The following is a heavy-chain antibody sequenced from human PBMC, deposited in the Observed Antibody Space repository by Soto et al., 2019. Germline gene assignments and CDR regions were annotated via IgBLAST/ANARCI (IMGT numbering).Heavy chain of an antibody. CDR2: IYYSGST. Sequence: SETLSLTCTVSGGSISSGAYYWSWIRQHPGKGLEWIGYIYYSGSTYYNPSLKSRVTISVDMSKNQFSLKLSSVTAADTAVYYCARDPITLVRGIKRGMDVWGQGTTVTVSS. D-gene: IGHD3-10*01. V-gene: IGHV4-31*03. CDR3: ARDPITLVRGIKRGMDV. J-gene: IGHJ6*02. CDR1: GGSISSGAYY.